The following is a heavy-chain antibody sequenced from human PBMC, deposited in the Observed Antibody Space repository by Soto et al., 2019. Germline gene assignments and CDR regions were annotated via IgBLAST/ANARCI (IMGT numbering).Heavy chain of an antibody. CDR3: ARGTIVVVPAAVTDFDY. D-gene: IGHD2-2*01. Sequence: GASVKVSCKASGYTFTSYDINWVRQAPGQGLEWMGWINPNSGGTNYAQKFQGWVTMTRDTSISTAYMELSRLRSDDTAVYYCARGTIVVVPAAVTDFDYWGQGTLVTVSS. CDR2: INPNSGGT. V-gene: IGHV1-2*04. J-gene: IGHJ4*02. CDR1: GYTFTSYD.